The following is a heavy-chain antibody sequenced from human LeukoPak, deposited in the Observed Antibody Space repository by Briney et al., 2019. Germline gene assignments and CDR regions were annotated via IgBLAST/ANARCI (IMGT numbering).Heavy chain of an antibody. CDR1: GGSISSSSYY. CDR2: IYYSGST. Sequence: SETLSLTCTVSGGSISSSSYYWGWIRQPPGKGLEWIGSIYYSGSTYYNPSLKSRVTISVDTSKNQFSLKLSSVTAADTAVYYCAWLRPPAFDIWGQGTMVTVSS. D-gene: IGHD5-12*01. J-gene: IGHJ3*02. CDR3: AWLRPPAFDI. V-gene: IGHV4-39*07.